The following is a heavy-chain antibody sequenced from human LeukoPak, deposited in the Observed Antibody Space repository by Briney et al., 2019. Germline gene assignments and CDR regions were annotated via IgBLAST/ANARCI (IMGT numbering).Heavy chain of an antibody. J-gene: IGHJ4*02. V-gene: IGHV1-46*01. CDR3: ARDSSSAAGMGFVDY. CDR2: INPSGGTT. Sequence: ASVKVSCKASGYTFTGYYMHWVRQAPGQGLEWMGLINPSGGTTRYAQKFQGRVTMTTDTSTSTAYMELRSLRSDDTAVYYCARDSSSAAGMGFVDYWGQGTLVTVSS. D-gene: IGHD6-13*01. CDR1: GYTFTGYY.